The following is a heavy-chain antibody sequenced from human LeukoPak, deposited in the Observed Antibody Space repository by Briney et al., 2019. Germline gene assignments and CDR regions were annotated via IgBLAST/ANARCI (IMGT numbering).Heavy chain of an antibody. CDR3: ARGDRRIAAAGTYYYYYMDV. V-gene: IGHV4-61*02. CDR2: IYTSGST. CDR1: GGSISSGSYY. J-gene: IGHJ6*03. Sequence: SETLSLTCTVSGGSISSGSYYWSWIRQPAGKGLEWIGRIYTSGSTNYNPSLKSRVTMSVDTPKNQFSLKLSSVTAADTAAYYCARGDRRIAAAGTYYYYYMDVWGKGTTVTISS. D-gene: IGHD6-13*01.